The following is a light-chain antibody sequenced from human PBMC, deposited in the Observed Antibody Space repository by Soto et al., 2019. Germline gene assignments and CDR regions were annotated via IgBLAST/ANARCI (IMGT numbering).Light chain of an antibody. CDR1: RSNIGAGYD. V-gene: IGLV1-40*01. CDR2: ANN. Sequence: QSVLAQPPSVSGAPGQRVTISCTGSRSNIGAGYDVHWYQQLPGAAPKLLIYANNNRPSGLPDRFSASKSGTSASLAITGLQAEDEADYYCQSYDSSLTGWVFGEGTKLTVL. CDR3: QSYDSSLTGWV. J-gene: IGLJ3*02.